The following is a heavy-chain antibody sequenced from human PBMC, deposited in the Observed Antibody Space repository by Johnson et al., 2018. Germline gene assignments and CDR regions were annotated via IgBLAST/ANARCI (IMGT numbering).Heavy chain of an antibody. V-gene: IGHV3-23*04. D-gene: IGHD4-17*01. Sequence: VQLVQSGGGLVKPGGSLRLSCAASGFTFSSYAMSWVRQAPGKGLEWVSTISGSGGSTYYADSVKGRFTISRDNSKNTLYLQMNSLRAGDTAVYYCAKRFTVTTSYYYYMDVWGKGTTVTVSS. J-gene: IGHJ6*03. CDR1: GFTFSSYA. CDR2: ISGSGGST. CDR3: AKRFTVTTSYYYYMDV.